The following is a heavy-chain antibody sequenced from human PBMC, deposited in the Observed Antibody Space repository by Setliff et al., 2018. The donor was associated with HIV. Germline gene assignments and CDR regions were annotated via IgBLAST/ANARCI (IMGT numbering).Heavy chain of an antibody. V-gene: IGHV4-61*02. CDR2: YYTSGIT. CDR3: ARGERTSWPRVDY. D-gene: IGHD6-13*01. Sequence: SETLSLTCTVSGGSISSDNYYWSWIRQPAGKGLEWIGRYYTSGITNYNPSLKSRVSISVDTSKNQFSLRLNSVTAADTALYYCARGERTSWPRVDYWGREPWSPSPQ. J-gene: IGHJ4*02. CDR1: GGSISSDNYY.